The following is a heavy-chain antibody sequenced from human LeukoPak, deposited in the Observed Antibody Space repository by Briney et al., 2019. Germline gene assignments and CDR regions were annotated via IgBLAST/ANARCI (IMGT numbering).Heavy chain of an antibody. D-gene: IGHD3-10*01. J-gene: IGHJ3*02. CDR1: GFTFSTYG. CDR2: ISYDGSNK. Sequence: PGGSLRLSCAASGFTFSTYGMHWVRQAPGKGLEWVAVISYDGSNKYYADSVKGRFTISRDNSKNTLYLQMNSLRAEDTAVYYCAKSLRVRGVIIIEAFDIWGQGTMVTVSS. CDR3: AKSLRVRGVIIIEAFDI. V-gene: IGHV3-30*18.